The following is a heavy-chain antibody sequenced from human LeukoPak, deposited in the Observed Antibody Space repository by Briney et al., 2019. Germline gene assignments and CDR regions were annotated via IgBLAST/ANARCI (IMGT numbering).Heavy chain of an antibody. J-gene: IGHJ4*02. V-gene: IGHV3-7*04. CDR1: GFNFSDSR. CDR2: INRDGTEK. D-gene: IGHD2-21*01. CDR3: VRGDWYFES. Sequence: PGGSLRLSCATPGFNFSDSRMTWVRQAPPKGLQWVANINRDGTEKHFLDSVEGRFTISRDNAKKSLYLLMNSLRPQDTAVYFCVRGDWYFESWGQGTLVTVSS.